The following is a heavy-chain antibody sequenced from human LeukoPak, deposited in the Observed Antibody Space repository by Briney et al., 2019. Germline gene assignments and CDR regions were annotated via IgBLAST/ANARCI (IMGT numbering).Heavy chain of an antibody. D-gene: IGHD2-21*01. CDR1: GFTFRNYW. V-gene: IGHV3-7*03. J-gene: IGHJ4*02. Sequence: PGGSLRLSCVASGFTFRNYWMTWVRQAPGKGLEWVANIKQEGNDKYYVDSVKGRFTISRDNTKNSLFLQMNSLRAEDTAVYYCVVTRTRGDHWGQGTLVTVSS. CDR2: IKQEGNDK. CDR3: VVTRTRGDH.